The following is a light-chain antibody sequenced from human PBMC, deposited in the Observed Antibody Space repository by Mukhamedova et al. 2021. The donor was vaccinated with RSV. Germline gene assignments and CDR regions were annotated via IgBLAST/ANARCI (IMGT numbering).Light chain of an antibody. Sequence: GERVTITCRASQGISSYLAWYQQKPGKAPELLIYYASTLRTGVPSRFSGSGSGTEFSLTIDSLQPEDFATYYCQHHNISPRFFGQ. J-gene: IGKJ2*01. CDR1: QGISSY. V-gene: IGKV1-9*01. CDR2: YAS. CDR3: QHHNISPRF.